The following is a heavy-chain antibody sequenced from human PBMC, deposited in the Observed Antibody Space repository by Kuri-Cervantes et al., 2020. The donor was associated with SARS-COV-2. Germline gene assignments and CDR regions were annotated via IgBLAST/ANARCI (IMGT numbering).Heavy chain of an antibody. CDR2: INPNSGGA. CDR3: ARDRGYDILTGYYSFDY. V-gene: IGHV1-2*02. CDR1: EYTFTGYY. J-gene: IGHJ4*02. Sequence: ASVKVSCKASEYTFTGYYMHWVRQAPGQGLEWMGWINPNSGGANYAQKFQGRVTMTRDTSISTAYMELSRLRSDDTAVYYCARDRGYDILTGYYSFDYWGQGTLVTVSS. D-gene: IGHD3-9*01.